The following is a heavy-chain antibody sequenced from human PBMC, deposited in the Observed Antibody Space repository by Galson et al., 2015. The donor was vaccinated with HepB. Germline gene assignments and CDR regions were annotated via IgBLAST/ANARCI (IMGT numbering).Heavy chain of an antibody. D-gene: IGHD6-13*01. CDR1: GFTFSSYS. CDR3: ASNSWGSNLRVRDY. J-gene: IGHJ4*02. CDR2: ISSSSSYI. Sequence: SLRLSCAASGFTFSSYSMNWVRQAPGKGLEWVSSISSSSSYIYYADSVKGRFTISRDNAKNSLYLQMNSLRAEDTAVYYCASNSWGSNLRVRDYWGQGTLVTVSS. V-gene: IGHV3-21*01.